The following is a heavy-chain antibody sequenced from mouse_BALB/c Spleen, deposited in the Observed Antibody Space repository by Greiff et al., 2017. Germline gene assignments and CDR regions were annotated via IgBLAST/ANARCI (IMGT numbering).Heavy chain of an antibody. CDR3: ARGNYGSSYFDY. CDR2: INPSTGYT. D-gene: IGHD1-1*01. V-gene: IGHV1-7*01. Sequence: QVQLKQSGAELAKPGASVKMSCKASGYTFTSYWMHWVKQRPGQGLEWIGYINPSTGYTEYNQKFKDKATLTADKSSSTAYMQLSSLTSEDSAVYYCARGNYGSSYFDYWGQGTTLTVSS. CDR1: GYTFTSYW. J-gene: IGHJ2*01.